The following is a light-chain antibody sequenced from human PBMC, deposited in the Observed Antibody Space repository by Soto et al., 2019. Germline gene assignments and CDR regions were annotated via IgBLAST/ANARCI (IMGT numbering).Light chain of an antibody. Sequence: QSVLTQPASVSGSPGQSITISCTGTSSDVGGYNYVSWYQQHPGKAPKLMIYEVSNRPSGVSNRFSGSKSGNTASLTISGLQAEDEADYHCSSYTSSSIWVFGGGTKLTVL. V-gene: IGLV2-14*01. J-gene: IGLJ3*02. CDR2: EVS. CDR3: SSYTSSSIWV. CDR1: SSDVGGYNY.